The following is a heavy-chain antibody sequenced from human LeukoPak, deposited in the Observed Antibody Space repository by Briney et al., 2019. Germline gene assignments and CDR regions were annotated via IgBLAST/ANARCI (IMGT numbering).Heavy chain of an antibody. CDR2: IYYSGST. J-gene: IGHJ6*02. CDR1: GGSISSGGYY. V-gene: IGHV4-31*03. Sequence: SGTLSLTCTVSGGSISSGGYYWSWIRQHPGKGLEWIGYIYYSGSTYYNPSLKSRVTISVDTSKNQFSLKLSSVTAADTAVYYCARDLIVVVPAATYYYYGMDVWGQGTTVTVSS. D-gene: IGHD2-2*01. CDR3: ARDLIVVVPAATYYYYGMDV.